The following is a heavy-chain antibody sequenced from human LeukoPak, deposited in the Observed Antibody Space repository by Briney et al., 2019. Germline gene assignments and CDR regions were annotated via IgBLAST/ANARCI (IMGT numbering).Heavy chain of an antibody. D-gene: IGHD6-13*01. CDR1: GFTFSSCS. J-gene: IGHJ4*02. CDR3: ARDAHIAAAGTIFDY. CDR2: ISSSSTTR. Sequence: PGGSLRLSCVVSGFTFSSCSMNWVRQAPGRGLEWVSYISSSSTTRYYADSVKGRFTISRDNAKNSLYLQMNSLRDEDSAVYYCARDAHIAAAGTIFDYWGQGTLVTVSS. V-gene: IGHV3-48*02.